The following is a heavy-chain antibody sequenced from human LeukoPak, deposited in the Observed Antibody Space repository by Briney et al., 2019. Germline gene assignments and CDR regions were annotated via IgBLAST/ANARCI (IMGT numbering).Heavy chain of an antibody. D-gene: IGHD5-24*01. J-gene: IGHJ3*02. CDR2: IYYSGST. Sequence: SETLSLTCTVSGGSISSYYWNWIRQPPGKGLEWIGYIYYSGSTNYNPSLKSRVTISVDTSKNQFSLKPSSVTAADTAVYYCAGRLWRRDGYNLSAFDIWGQGTMVTVSS. CDR1: GGSISSYY. CDR3: AGRLWRRDGYNLSAFDI. V-gene: IGHV4-59*01.